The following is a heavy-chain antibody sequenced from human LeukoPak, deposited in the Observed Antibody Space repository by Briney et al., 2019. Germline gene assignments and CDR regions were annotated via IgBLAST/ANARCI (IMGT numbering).Heavy chain of an antibody. Sequence: GGSLRLSCAASGFTFSSYWMHWVRQAPGKGLVWVSRINTDGSSTTYADSVKGRLTISRDNAKNTLYLQMNSLRAEDTAVYYCARGRGTAQLSSYWGQGTLVTVSS. D-gene: IGHD1/OR15-1a*01. CDR2: INTDGSST. V-gene: IGHV3-74*01. CDR1: GFTFSSYW. CDR3: ARGRGTAQLSSY. J-gene: IGHJ4*02.